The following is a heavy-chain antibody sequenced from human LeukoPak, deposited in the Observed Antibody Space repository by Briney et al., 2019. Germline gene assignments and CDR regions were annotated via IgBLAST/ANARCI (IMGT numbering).Heavy chain of an antibody. J-gene: IGHJ4*02. D-gene: IGHD4-11*01. CDR3: ARAVLPTVVFDY. V-gene: IGHV4-34*01. Sequence: KPSETLSLTCAVYGGSFSGYYWSWIRQPPGKGLEWIGEINHSGSTNYNPSLKSRVTISVDTSKNQFSLKLSSVTAADMAVYYCARAVLPTVVFDYWGQGTLVTVSS. CDR1: GGSFSGYY. CDR2: INHSGST.